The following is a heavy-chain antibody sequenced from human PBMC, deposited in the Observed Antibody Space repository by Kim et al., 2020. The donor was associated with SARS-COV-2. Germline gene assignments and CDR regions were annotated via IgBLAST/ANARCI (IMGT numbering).Heavy chain of an antibody. CDR2: ISYDGSNK. J-gene: IGHJ4*02. Sequence: GGSLRLSCAASGFTFSSYAMHWARQAPGKGLEWVAVISYDGSNKYYADSVKGRFTISRDNSKNTLYLQMNSLRAEDTAVYYCARDRVGADDYWGQGTLVTVSS. CDR3: ARDRVGADDY. CDR1: GFTFSSYA. D-gene: IGHD1-26*01. V-gene: IGHV3-30*04.